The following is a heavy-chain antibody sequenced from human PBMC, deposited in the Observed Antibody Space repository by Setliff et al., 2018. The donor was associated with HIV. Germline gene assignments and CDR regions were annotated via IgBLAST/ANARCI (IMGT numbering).Heavy chain of an antibody. V-gene: IGHV3-30*02. J-gene: IGHJ4*02. CDR2: IWIDGTNE. D-gene: IGHD6-13*01. Sequence: GGSLRLSCAASGFTFSSYGMHWVRQAPGKGLEWVAVIWIDGTNEYYADSVKGRFTISRDNSKNTLYLQMNSLRGEDTAVYYCAKDRGSTWYGPIDYWGQGTLVTVSS. CDR3: AKDRGSTWYGPIDY. CDR1: GFTFSSYG.